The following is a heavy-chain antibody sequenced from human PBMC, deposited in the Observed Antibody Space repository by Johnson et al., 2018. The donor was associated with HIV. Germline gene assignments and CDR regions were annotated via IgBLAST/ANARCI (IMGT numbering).Heavy chain of an antibody. CDR3: ACQARGLRLGVDAFDI. J-gene: IGHJ3*02. CDR2: VTGTGGDT. Sequence: EVQLVESGGGLVQPGGSLRLSCAASGFTFSSYGMSWVRQAPGQGLEWVSGVTGTGGDTYYAESVKSRFTISRDKSKNTLYLQMNKLSAEDTAVYFCACQARGLRLGVDAFDIWGQGTMVTVSS. CDR1: GFTFSSYG. V-gene: IGHV3-23*04. D-gene: IGHD3-16*01.